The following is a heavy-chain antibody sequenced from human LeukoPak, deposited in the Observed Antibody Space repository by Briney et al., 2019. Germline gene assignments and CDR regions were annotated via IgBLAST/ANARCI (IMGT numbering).Heavy chain of an antibody. CDR3: ARDPYGDYYFDY. V-gene: IGHV3-7*03. J-gene: IGHJ4*02. CDR2: INQDGREE. D-gene: IGHD4-17*01. Sequence: GGSLRLSCAASGFTFSSYYMSWVRQAPGKGLEWVANINQDGREEYYVDFVKGRFTISRDNAKNSLYLQMNSLRAEDTAVYYCARDPYGDYYFDYWGQGTLVTVSS. CDR1: GFTFSSYY.